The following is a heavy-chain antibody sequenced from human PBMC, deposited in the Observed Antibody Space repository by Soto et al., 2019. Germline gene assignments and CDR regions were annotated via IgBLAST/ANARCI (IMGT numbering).Heavy chain of an antibody. CDR3: SADLSCWAPYTFDH. D-gene: IGHD1-1*01. CDR1: GFTFSNAW. CDR2: IRNKTDGGAT. Sequence: EVQLVESGGGLVEPGGSLRLSCAASGFTFSNAWLNWVRQAPGKGLEWVGRIRNKTDGGATDYAAPVKGRFTISRDDSENTIYLQMNSPKTEDTPVYDRSADLSCWAPYTFDHRGQGTPVTV. J-gene: IGHJ4*01. V-gene: IGHV3-15*07.